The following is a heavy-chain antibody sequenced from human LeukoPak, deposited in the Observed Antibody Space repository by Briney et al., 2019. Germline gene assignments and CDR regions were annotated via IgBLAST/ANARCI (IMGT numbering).Heavy chain of an antibody. CDR1: GGSISSYY. D-gene: IGHD1-26*01. Sequence: SETQSLTCTVSGGSISSYYWSWIRQPAGKGREWIGRIYTSGSTNYNPSLKSRVTMSVDTSQNQISLKLSSGTAADTAVYYCARGRSIVLYYFDYWGQGTLVTVSS. J-gene: IGHJ4*02. CDR2: IYTSGST. V-gene: IGHV4-4*07. CDR3: ARGRSIVLYYFDY.